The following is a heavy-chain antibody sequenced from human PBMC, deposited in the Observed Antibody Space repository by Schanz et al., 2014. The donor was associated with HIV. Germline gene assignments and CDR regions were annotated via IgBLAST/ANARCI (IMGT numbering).Heavy chain of an antibody. CDR2: ISWNSGSI. D-gene: IGHD6-19*01. CDR1: GFTFSSYG. CDR3: AKEKGGSWYFFDS. V-gene: IGHV3-NL1*01. Sequence: QVQLVESGGGVVQPGRSLRLSCAASGFTFSSYGMHWVRQAPGKGREWVSGISWNSGSIGYADSVKGRFTISRDNSKDTLYLQMNGLRAEDTAVYFCAKEKGGSWYFFDSWGQGTLVTVSS. J-gene: IGHJ4*02.